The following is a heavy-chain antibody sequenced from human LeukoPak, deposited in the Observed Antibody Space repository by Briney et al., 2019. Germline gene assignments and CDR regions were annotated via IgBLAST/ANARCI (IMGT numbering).Heavy chain of an antibody. CDR2: INHSGST. CDR3: ARGTDIVVVPAAPRGGWFNP. V-gene: IGHV4-34*01. D-gene: IGHD2-2*01. CDR1: GGSFSGYY. Sequence: SETLSLTCAVYGGSFSGYYWSWIRQPPGKGLEWIGEINHSGSTNYNPSLKSRVTISVDTSKNQFSLKLSSVTAADTAVYYCARGTDIVVVPAAPRGGWFNPWGQGTLVTVSS. J-gene: IGHJ5*02.